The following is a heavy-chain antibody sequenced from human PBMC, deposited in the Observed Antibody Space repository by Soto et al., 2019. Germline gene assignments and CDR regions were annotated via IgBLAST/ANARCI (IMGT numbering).Heavy chain of an antibody. Sequence: QITLKESGPTLVKPTQPLTLTCTLSGFSLNTNGEGVGWIRQPPGKALEWLALIYWNDDKRYTPSLKSRLTIAKDTSKNQVVLSMTNMDPVDTATYYCAHRVAFALAGQSISFDYWGQGTLITVSS. CDR2: IYWNDDK. CDR3: AHRVAFALAGQSISFDY. D-gene: IGHD6-19*01. V-gene: IGHV2-5*01. J-gene: IGHJ4*02. CDR1: GFSLNTNGEG.